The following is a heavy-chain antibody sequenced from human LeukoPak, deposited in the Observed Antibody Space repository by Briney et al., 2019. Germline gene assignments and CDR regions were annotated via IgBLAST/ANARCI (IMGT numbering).Heavy chain of an antibody. Sequence: ASVKVSCKASGYTFTGYYMHWVRQPPGQGLEWMGWINPNSGGTNYAQKFQGRVTMTRDTSISTAYMELSRLRSDDTAVYYCARGLYPGIAAAGTQAWGQGTLVTVSS. CDR3: ARGLYPGIAAAGTQA. D-gene: IGHD6-13*01. V-gene: IGHV1-2*02. CDR1: GYTFTGYY. J-gene: IGHJ5*02. CDR2: INPNSGGT.